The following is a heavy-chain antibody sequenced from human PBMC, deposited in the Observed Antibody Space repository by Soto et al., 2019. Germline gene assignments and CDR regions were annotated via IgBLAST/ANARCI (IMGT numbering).Heavy chain of an antibody. CDR1: GGTFSSYA. CDR2: IIPIFGTA. CDR3: ASSFGVVTLGGSAFDI. V-gene: IGHV1-69*13. D-gene: IGHD2-21*02. J-gene: IGHJ3*02. Sequence: GASVKVSCKASGGTFSSYAISWVRQAPGQGLEWMGGIIPIFGTANYAQKFQGRVTITADESTSTAYMELRSLRSDDTAVYYCASSFGVVTLGGSAFDIWGQGTMVTVSS.